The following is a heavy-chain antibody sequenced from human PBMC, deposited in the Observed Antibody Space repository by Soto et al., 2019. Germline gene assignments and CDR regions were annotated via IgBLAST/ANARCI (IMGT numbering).Heavy chain of an antibody. CDR1: GFTFSTYS. CDR3: ARTTTVAGTPEFDY. Sequence: GGSLRLSCAASGFTFSTYSMNWVRQAPGKGLEWVSSISSSSTIYYADSVKGRFTISRDNSSNTLYLQLSSLRPEDTAVYYCARTTTVAGTPEFDYWGQGTLVTVSS. V-gene: IGHV3-48*01. D-gene: IGHD6-19*01. CDR2: ISSSSTI. J-gene: IGHJ4*02.